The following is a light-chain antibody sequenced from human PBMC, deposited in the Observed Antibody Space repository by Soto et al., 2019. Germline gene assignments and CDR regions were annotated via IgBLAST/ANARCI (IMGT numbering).Light chain of an antibody. J-gene: IGKJ2*01. CDR1: QDIRF. Sequence: DIQMTQSPFSLSASVGDRVTITCRASQDIRFLGWFQQKPGEAPKRLIYATSTLEGGVPSRFSGSGSGTEFTLTIGSLQPEDFATYCGLQHNTYPHTFGQGPKL. V-gene: IGKV1-17*01. CDR2: ATS. CDR3: LQHNTYPHT.